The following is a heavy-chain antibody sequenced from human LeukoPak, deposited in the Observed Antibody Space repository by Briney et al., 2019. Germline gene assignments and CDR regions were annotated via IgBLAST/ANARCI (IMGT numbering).Heavy chain of an antibody. J-gene: IGHJ3*02. CDR1: GGTFSSYA. V-gene: IGHV1-69*06. CDR3: ATKLYSSGWYVPDDAFDI. Sequence: EASVKVSCKASGGTFSSYAISWVRRAPGQGLEWMGGIIPIFGTANYAQKFQGRVTITADKSTSTAYMELSSLRSEDTAVYYCATKLYSSGWYVPDDAFDIWGQGTMVTVSS. CDR2: IIPIFGTA. D-gene: IGHD6-19*01.